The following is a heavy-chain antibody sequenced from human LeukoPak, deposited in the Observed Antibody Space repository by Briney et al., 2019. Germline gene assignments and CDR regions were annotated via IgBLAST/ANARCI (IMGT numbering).Heavy chain of an antibody. Sequence: GRSLRLSCTGSAFIFEDYSIHWVRQVPGGGLEWVSGVSWNRDYVGYADSVKGRFTISRDNSKNTLYLQMNSLRGEDTAVYYCAGIQLWSWRAFDIWGLGTMVTVSS. J-gene: IGHJ3*02. CDR3: AGIQLWSWRAFDI. D-gene: IGHD5-18*01. CDR1: AFIFEDYS. CDR2: VSWNRDYV. V-gene: IGHV3-9*01.